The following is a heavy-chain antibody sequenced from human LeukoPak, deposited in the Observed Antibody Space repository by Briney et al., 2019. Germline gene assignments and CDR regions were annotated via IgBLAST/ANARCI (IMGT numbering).Heavy chain of an antibody. D-gene: IGHD3-22*01. V-gene: IGHV3-30*18. J-gene: IGHJ4*02. CDR1: GFTFSSYG. Sequence: GGSLRLSCAASGFTFSSYGMHWVRQAPGKGLEWVAVISYDGSNKYYADSVKGRFTISRDNSKNTLYLQMNSLRAEDTAVYYCAKDSPGSGYYRHFDYWGQGTLVTVSS. CDR2: ISYDGSNK. CDR3: AKDSPGSGYYRHFDY.